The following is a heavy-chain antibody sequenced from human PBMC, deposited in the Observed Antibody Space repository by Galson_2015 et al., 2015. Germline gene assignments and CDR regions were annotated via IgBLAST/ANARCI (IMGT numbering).Heavy chain of an antibody. CDR3: ARDTWQGSYKGFYFYY. CDR2: ITSNSGTI. Sequence: SLRLSCAASGFTFSSYGIRWVRQAPGKGLEWVSYITSNSGTIYYADSVKGRFTISRDNSKNTLYLQMNSLRGEDTAVYYYARDTWQGSYKGFYFYYRGHGTLGTLSP. J-gene: IGHJ4*01. V-gene: IGHV3-48*01. D-gene: IGHD1-26*01. CDR1: GFTFSSYG.